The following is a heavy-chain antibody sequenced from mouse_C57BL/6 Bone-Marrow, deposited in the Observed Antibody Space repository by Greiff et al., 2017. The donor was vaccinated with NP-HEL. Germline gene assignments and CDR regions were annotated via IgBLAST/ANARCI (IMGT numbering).Heavy chain of an antibody. V-gene: IGHV10-1*01. Sequence: EVKLVESGGGLVQPKGSLKLSCAASGFSFNAYAMNWVRQAPGKGLEWVARIRSKSNNYATYYADSVKDRFTISRDDSDSMLYLQMNDIKTEDTAKYYCGILLYAMDYWGQGTSVTVSS. CDR2: IRSKSNNYAT. J-gene: IGHJ4*01. CDR3: GILLYAMDY. CDR1: GFSFNAYA. D-gene: IGHD1-1*01.